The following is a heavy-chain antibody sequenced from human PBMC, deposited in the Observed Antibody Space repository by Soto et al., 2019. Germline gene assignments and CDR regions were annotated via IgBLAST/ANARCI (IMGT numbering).Heavy chain of an antibody. Sequence: LSLTCTVSGGSISSSSYYWGWIRQPPGKGLEWIGSIYYSGSTYYNPSLKSRVTISVDTSKNQFSLKLSSVTAADTAVYYCARVRECYDFGGNWFDPWGQGTMVTVSS. CDR2: IYYSGST. J-gene: IGHJ5*02. V-gene: IGHV4-39*01. CDR1: GGSISSSSYY. D-gene: IGHD3-3*01. CDR3: ARVRECYDFGGNWFDP.